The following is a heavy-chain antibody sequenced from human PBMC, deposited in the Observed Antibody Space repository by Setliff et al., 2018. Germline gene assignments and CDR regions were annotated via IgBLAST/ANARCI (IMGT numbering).Heavy chain of an antibody. J-gene: IGHJ5*02. V-gene: IGHV4-4*07. CDR1: GGSLNTYY. Sequence: SETLSLTCTVSGGSLNTYYWSWIRQPAGKKLEWIGRINTSGTTRYNPSLRSRATLSVDESMNRFSLNLNSVTAADTAVYYCAGGLPGDYDFNCFDTWGQGALVTVSS. CDR2: INTSGTT. CDR3: AGGLPGDYDFNCFDT. D-gene: IGHD3-3*01.